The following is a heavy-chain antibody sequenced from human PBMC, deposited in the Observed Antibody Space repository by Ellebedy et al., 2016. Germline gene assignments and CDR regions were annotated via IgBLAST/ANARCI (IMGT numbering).Heavy chain of an antibody. J-gene: IGHJ4*02. CDR1: GGSISSYY. Sequence: SETLSLXCTVSGGSISSYYWNWVRQPAGKGLEWIGRIYNSGSTKYNPSLKSRVTMSVDTSTNKFSLKLSSVTAADTAVYYCARDFRGVPAAGDYWGQGTLVTVSS. CDR2: IYNSGST. D-gene: IGHD6-13*01. V-gene: IGHV4-4*07. CDR3: ARDFRGVPAAGDY.